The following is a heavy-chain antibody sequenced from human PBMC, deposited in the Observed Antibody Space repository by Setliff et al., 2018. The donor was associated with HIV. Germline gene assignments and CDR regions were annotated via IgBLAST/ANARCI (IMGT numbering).Heavy chain of an antibody. CDR2: IYNRGST. CDR3: ARWPPHRSSDYDQEYYFDY. J-gene: IGHJ4*02. CDR1: GYSLTSGYY. D-gene: IGHD3-22*01. V-gene: IGHV4-38-2*01. Sequence: SETLSLTCGVSGYSLTSGYYWGWIRRPPGKGLEWIGSIYNRGSTCYNPSLKSRVTISVDTSKNQFSLKLSSVTAADTAVYYCARWPPHRSSDYDQEYYFDYWGQGTLVTVSS.